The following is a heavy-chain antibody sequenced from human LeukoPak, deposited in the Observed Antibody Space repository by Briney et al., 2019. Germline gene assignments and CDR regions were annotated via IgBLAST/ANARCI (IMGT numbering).Heavy chain of an antibody. J-gene: IGHJ4*02. CDR2: MHTSGST. Sequence: PSETLSLTCSVSGGSITSSSYYWAWIRQPAGKGLEWIGRMHTSGSTTYNPSLKSRVTISVDTSKNQFSLNLISVTAADTAVYYCVRSSAYSSSSGVSFWGQGTLVTVSS. V-gene: IGHV4-61*02. CDR1: GGSITSSSYY. CDR3: VRSSAYSSSSGVSF. D-gene: IGHD6-13*01.